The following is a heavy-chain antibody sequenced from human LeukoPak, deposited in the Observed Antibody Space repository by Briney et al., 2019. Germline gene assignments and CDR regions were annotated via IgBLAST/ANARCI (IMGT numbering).Heavy chain of an antibody. V-gene: IGHV1-69*15. CDR2: IIPISGIT. Sequence: ASVKVSCKTSGGTFTSYAITWVRQAPGQGLEWMGKIIPISGITNYAQKFQGRVTFTADESTSTAYMELSSLRSEDTALYYCARKLGLGGNWFDPWGQGTLVTVSS. D-gene: IGHD3-16*01. CDR3: ARKLGLGGNWFDP. CDR1: GGTFTSYA. J-gene: IGHJ5*02.